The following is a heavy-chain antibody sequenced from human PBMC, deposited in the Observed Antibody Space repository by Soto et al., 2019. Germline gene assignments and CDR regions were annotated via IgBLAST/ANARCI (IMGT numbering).Heavy chain of an antibody. J-gene: IGHJ4*02. CDR3: AKGRRRGEYCSGGSCAGYYFDY. CDR2: ISGSGGST. V-gene: IGHV3-23*01. CDR1: GFTFSSYA. D-gene: IGHD2-15*01. Sequence: EVQLLESGGGWVQPGGSLRLSCAASGFTFSSYAMSWVRQAPGKGLEWVSAISGSGGSTYYADSVKGRFTISRDNSKNTLYLQMNSLRAEDTAVYYCAKGRRRGEYCSGGSCAGYYFDYWGQGTLVTVSS.